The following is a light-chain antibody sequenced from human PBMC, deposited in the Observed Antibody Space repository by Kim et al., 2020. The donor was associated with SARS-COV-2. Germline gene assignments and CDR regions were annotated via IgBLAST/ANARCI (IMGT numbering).Light chain of an antibody. CDR1: ERVSANS. V-gene: IGKV3-20*01. CDR3: HQYAASPRT. J-gene: IGKJ1*01. Sequence: SPGERAPPSCRASERVSANSLACDQRKPRQAPRLLVYGAHNRATLTPHRFSGSVSGTDFILTLSSLGPQDFAVYYCHQYAASPRTFGQETKVDIK. CDR2: GAH.